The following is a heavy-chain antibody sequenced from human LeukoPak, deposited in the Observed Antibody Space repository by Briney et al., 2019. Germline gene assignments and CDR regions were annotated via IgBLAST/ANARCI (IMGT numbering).Heavy chain of an antibody. D-gene: IGHD5-24*01. CDR1: GGSISSSNW. Sequence: SETLSLTCAVSGGSISSSNWWSWVRQPPGKGLEWLGEVYHSGSTIYNPSLESRITISIDSSKNQFSLKLTSVTAADTAVYYCVRVAVEMATIKGLDIWGRGTMVTVSS. V-gene: IGHV4-4*02. J-gene: IGHJ3*02. CDR3: VRVAVEMATIKGLDI. CDR2: VYHSGST.